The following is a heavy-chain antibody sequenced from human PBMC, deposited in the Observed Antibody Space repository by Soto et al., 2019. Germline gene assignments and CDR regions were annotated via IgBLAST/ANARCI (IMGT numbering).Heavy chain of an antibody. CDR2: MNPNSGNT. CDR1: GYTFTSYD. Sequence: GASVKVSCKASGYTFTSYDINCVRQATGQGLEWMGWMNPNSGNTGYAQKFQGRVTMTRNTSISTAYMELSSLRSEDTAVYYCASAYYDILTGYRPWYYYGMDVWGQGTT. V-gene: IGHV1-8*01. J-gene: IGHJ6*02. D-gene: IGHD3-9*01. CDR3: ASAYYDILTGYRPWYYYGMDV.